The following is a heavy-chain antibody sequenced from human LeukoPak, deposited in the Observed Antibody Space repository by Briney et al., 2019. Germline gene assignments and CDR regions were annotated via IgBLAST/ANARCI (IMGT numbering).Heavy chain of an antibody. D-gene: IGHD5-18*01. CDR1: GGSISSYY. Sequence: SETLSLTCTVSGGSISSYYWSWIRQPPGKGLEWIGYIYYSGSTNYNPSLKSRVTISVDTSKNQFSLKLSSVTAADTAVYYCARVDTAMVHYYYYYMDVWGKGTTVTVSS. CDR2: IYYSGST. CDR3: ARVDTAMVHYYYYYMDV. V-gene: IGHV4-59*01. J-gene: IGHJ6*03.